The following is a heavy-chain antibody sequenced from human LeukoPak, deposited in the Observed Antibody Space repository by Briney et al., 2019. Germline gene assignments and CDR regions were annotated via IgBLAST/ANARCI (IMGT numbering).Heavy chain of an antibody. Sequence: PSETLSLTCTVSGGTISSSNYYWGWIRQPPGKGLEWIGSIYYSGSTYYNPSLKSRVTISVDTSKNQVSLKLSSVTAADTAVYYCARDYYDSSGYFQPTWSHPFDYWGQGTLVTVSS. D-gene: IGHD3-22*01. CDR3: ARDYYDSSGYFQPTWSHPFDY. CDR1: GGTISSSNYY. V-gene: IGHV4-39*01. CDR2: IYYSGST. J-gene: IGHJ4*02.